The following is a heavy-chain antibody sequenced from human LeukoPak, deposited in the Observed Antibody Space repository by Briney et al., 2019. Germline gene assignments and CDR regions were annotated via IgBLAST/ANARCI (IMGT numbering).Heavy chain of an antibody. CDR1: GFTFSSYS. CDR3: ARDEGGGYSSS. V-gene: IGHV3-21*01. CDR2: ISSSSSYI. Sequence: GGSLRLYCAASGFTFSSYSMNWVRQAPGKGLEWVSSISSSSSYIYYADSVKGRFTISRDNAKNLLYLQMNSLRAEDTAVYYCARDEGGGYSSSWGQGTLVTVSS. J-gene: IGHJ4*02. D-gene: IGHD6-13*01.